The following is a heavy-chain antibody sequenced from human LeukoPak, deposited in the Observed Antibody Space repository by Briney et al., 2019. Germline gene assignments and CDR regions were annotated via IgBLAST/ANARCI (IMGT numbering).Heavy chain of an antibody. Sequence: GGSLRLSCAASGFTFSSYGMHWVRQAPGKGLEWVAVISYDGSSKYYADSVKGRFTISRDNSKNTLYLQMNSLRAEDTAVYYCAKDPNYYGSGSYYNGPSVAFDIWGQGTMVTVSS. CDR1: GFTFSSYG. CDR3: AKDPNYYGSGSYYNGPSVAFDI. V-gene: IGHV3-30*18. D-gene: IGHD3-10*01. J-gene: IGHJ3*02. CDR2: ISYDGSSK.